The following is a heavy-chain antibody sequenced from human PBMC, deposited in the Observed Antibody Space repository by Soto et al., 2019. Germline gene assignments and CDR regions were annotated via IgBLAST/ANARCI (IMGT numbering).Heavy chain of an antibody. V-gene: IGHV3-66*01. Sequence: GGSLRLSCAASGFTVTSNYMSWVRQAPGKGLEWVSLIYSDGSTYYAESVKGRFTISRDSANNTLYLQMTSLRAEDTALFYCARVLRESSYFYMDVWGKGATVTVSS. CDR3: ARVLRESSYFYMDV. CDR2: IYSDGST. CDR1: GFTVTSNY. D-gene: IGHD3-16*01. J-gene: IGHJ6*03.